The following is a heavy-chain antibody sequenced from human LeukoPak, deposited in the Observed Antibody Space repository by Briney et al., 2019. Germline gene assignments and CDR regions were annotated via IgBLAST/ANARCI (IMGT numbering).Heavy chain of an antibody. V-gene: IGHV3-15*01. CDR2: IKAKAHGGTI. D-gene: IGHD3-22*01. Sequence: GGSLRLSCAASGFTFINAWMAWVRQAPGKGLEWVGRIKAKAHGGTIEYAAPMKGRFTISRDDSKNTLYLQMNSLRAEDTAVYYCAKAVGTWYYDSSGYYFDYWGQGTLVTVSS. J-gene: IGHJ4*02. CDR3: AKAVGTWYYDSSGYYFDY. CDR1: GFTFINAW.